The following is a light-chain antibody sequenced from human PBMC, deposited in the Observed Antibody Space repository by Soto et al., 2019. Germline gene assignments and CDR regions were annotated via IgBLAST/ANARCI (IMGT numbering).Light chain of an antibody. CDR2: DAS. CDR3: QHYGGSPLT. CDR1: QSVGTY. V-gene: IGKV3-11*01. J-gene: IGKJ5*01. Sequence: EIVLTQSPATLSLSPGERATLSCRASQSVGTYLVWYQQKPGQAPRVFIYDASNRATGIPARFSGSGSGTDFTLTISSLEPEDFAVYYCQHYGGSPLTFGQGTRLEIK.